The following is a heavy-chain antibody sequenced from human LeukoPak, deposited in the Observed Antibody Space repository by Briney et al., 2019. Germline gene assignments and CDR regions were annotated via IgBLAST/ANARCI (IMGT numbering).Heavy chain of an antibody. CDR3: ASEIGRVVAAVDY. CDR1: GYTFTGYY. D-gene: IGHD2-15*01. Sequence: ASVKVSCKASGYTFTGYYMHWVRQAPGQGLEWIGRINPNSGGTNYAQKFQGRVTMTRDTSISTAYMELSRLRSDDTAVYYCASEIGRVVAAVDYWGQGTLVTVSS. CDR2: INPNSGGT. J-gene: IGHJ4*02. V-gene: IGHV1-2*06.